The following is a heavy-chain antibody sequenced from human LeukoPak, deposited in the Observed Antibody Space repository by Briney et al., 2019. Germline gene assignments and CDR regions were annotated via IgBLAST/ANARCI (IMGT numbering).Heavy chain of an antibody. CDR1: GFSFSGHW. CDR3: ARGPNSNWSGLDF. V-gene: IGHV3-74*01. CDR2: ISPTGSTT. Sequence: GGTPRLSCTASGFSFSGHWMHWARQLPGKGLVWVSRISPTGSTTSYADSVKGRFTVSRDNAKNTLYLQVNNLRAEDTAVYYCARGPNSNWSGLDFWGQGTLLTVSS. D-gene: IGHD6-6*01. J-gene: IGHJ4*02.